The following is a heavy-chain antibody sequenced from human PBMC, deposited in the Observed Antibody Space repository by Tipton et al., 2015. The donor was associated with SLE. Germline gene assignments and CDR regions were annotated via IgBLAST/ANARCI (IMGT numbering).Heavy chain of an antibody. J-gene: IGHJ4*02. CDR2: INHSGST. V-gene: IGHV4-34*01. D-gene: IGHD6-6*01. Sequence: LRLSCAVYGGSFSGYYWSWIRQPPGKGLEWIGEINHSGSTNYNPSLKSRVTISVDTSKNQFSLKLSSVTAADTAVYYCAREYSTSSEYYFDYWGQGTLVTVSS. CDR1: GGSFSGYY. CDR3: AREYSTSSEYYFDY.